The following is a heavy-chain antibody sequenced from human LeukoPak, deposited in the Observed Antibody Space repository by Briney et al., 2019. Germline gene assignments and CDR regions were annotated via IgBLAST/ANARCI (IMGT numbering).Heavy chain of an antibody. CDR2: IYYSGST. D-gene: IGHD3-22*01. CDR3: ARHRHYDSSGYYYLDY. J-gene: IGHJ4*02. CDR1: GGSISTYY. Sequence: PSETLSLTCTVSGGSISTYYWSWIRQPPGKGLEWIGYIYYSGSTNYNPSLKSRVTISVDTSKNQLSLKLSSVTAADTAVYYCARHRHYDSSGYYYLDYWGQGALITVSS. V-gene: IGHV4-59*08.